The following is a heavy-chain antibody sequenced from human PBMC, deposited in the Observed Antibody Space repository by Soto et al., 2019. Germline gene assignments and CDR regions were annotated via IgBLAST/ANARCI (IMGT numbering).Heavy chain of an antibody. J-gene: IGHJ5*02. V-gene: IGHV4-59*08. CDR1: GGSISSYY. D-gene: IGHD5-12*01. CDR3: ARQAPDIVATISGWFDP. CDR2: IYYSGST. Sequence: PSETLSLTCTVSGGSISSYYWSWIRQPPGKGLEWIGYIYYSGSTNYNPSLKSRVTISVDTSKNQFSLKLSSVAAADTAVYYCARQAPDIVATISGWFDPWGQGTLVTVSS.